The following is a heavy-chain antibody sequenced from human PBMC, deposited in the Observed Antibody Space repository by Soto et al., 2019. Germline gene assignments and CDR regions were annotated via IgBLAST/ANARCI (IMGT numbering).Heavy chain of an antibody. Sequence: GGSLRLSCAASGFTVSSNYMSWVRQAPGKGLEWVSVIYSGGSTYYADSVKGRFTISRDNSKNTLYLQMNSLRAEDTAVYYRARAGAAPLSYFDYWGQGTLVTVSS. J-gene: IGHJ4*02. CDR1: GFTVSSNY. V-gene: IGHV3-53*01. D-gene: IGHD6-19*01. CDR3: ARAGAAPLSYFDY. CDR2: IYSGGST.